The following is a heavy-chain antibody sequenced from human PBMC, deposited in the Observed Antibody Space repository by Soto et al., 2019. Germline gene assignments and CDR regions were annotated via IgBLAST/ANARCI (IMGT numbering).Heavy chain of an antibody. CDR3: ENYPMESSGYYYAS. V-gene: IGHV3-21*01. Sequence: GVSLRLSCAASGFTFSSYSMNWVRQSPGKGLEWVSSISSSSSYIYYADSVKGRFTISRDNAKNSLYLQMNSLRAEDTAVYYCENYPMESSGYYYASWGQGTLVTVSS. CDR2: ISSSSSYI. CDR1: GFTFSSYS. D-gene: IGHD3-22*01. J-gene: IGHJ5*02.